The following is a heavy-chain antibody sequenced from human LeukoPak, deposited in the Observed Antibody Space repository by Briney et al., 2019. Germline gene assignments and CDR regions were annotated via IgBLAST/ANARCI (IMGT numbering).Heavy chain of an antibody. CDR2: IKQDGSEK. CDR1: GFTFSSYW. V-gene: IGHV3-7*01. CDR3: ARCTSSRGSDL. D-gene: IGHD2-8*01. Sequence: GGSLRLSCAASGFTFSSYWMSWVRQAPGKGLEWVANIKQDGSEKYYVDSVKGRFTISRDNSKNSLYLQMNSLRGEDTAVYYCARCTSSRGSDLWGQGTLVTVSA. J-gene: IGHJ5*02.